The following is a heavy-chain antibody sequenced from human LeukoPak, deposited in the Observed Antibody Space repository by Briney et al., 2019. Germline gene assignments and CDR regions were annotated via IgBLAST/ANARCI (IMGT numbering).Heavy chain of an antibody. J-gene: IGHJ4*02. Sequence: EASVKVSCKASGYTFTSYGISWVRQAPGQGREWMGWISGHNGETSYVQKFQGRVTMTTDTSTSTAYMEVRSLRSDDTAVYYCARGHGGDYYFDYWGQGTLVTVSS. V-gene: IGHV1-18*01. CDR3: ARGHGGDYYFDY. CDR2: ISGHNGET. D-gene: IGHD2-21*02. CDR1: GYTFTSYG.